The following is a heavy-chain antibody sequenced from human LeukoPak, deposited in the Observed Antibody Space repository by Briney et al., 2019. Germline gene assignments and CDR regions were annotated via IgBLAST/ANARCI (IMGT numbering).Heavy chain of an antibody. V-gene: IGHV3-74*01. D-gene: IGHD3-9*01. CDR2: INSDGSST. J-gene: IGHJ4*02. CDR3: ARDRFDILTGYFPFDY. CDR1: GFTFSSYD. Sequence: GGSLRLSCAASGFTFSSYDMSWVRQAPGKGLVWVSRINSDGSSTSYADSVKGRSTISRDNAKNTLYLQMNSLRAEDTAVYYCARDRFDILTGYFPFDYWGQGTLVTVSS.